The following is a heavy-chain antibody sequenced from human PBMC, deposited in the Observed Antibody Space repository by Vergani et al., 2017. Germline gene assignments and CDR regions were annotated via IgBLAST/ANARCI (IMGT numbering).Heavy chain of an antibody. CDR1: FFSLIPLFFC. V-gene: IGHV2-5*01. Sequence: PFKYSFPTLFPPPPPLPLPFTFSFFSLIPLFFCVGWLLPPPLKALEWLALIYWNDDKRYSPSLQSRLTITKDTSKNQVVLTMTNMDPVDTATYYCAHSPITMVRGLLITGVWFDPWGQGTLVTVSS. D-gene: IGHD3-10*01. CDR2: IYWNDDK. J-gene: IGHJ5*02. CDR3: AHSPITMVRGLLITGVWFDP.